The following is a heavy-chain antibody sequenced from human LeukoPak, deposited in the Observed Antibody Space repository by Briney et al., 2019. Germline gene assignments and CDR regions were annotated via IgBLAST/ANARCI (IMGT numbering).Heavy chain of an antibody. CDR2: IYYSGTT. D-gene: IGHD3-3*01. Sequence: SETLSLTCTVSGGSISSSSYSWGWIRQPPGKGLEWIGRIYYSGTTYYNPSPRSRVTISVATSTSHFSLKLSSVAATDTAVYFCARLRFDFWSGYTHPYFDYWGQGTLVTVSS. CDR3: ARLRFDFWSGYTHPYFDY. J-gene: IGHJ4*02. CDR1: GGSISSSSYS. V-gene: IGHV4-39*02.